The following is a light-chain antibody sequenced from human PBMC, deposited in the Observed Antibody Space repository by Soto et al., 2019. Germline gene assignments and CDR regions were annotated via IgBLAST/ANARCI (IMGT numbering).Light chain of an antibody. CDR1: QSGSSN. CDR3: KQNITWPPLT. Sequence: EIVMTQSPATLSVSPGERATLSCRASQSGSSNLAWYQQKPGQAPRLLIYGASTRATGIPARFSGSGYGTESTLTISSLRSEAFAVFCCKQNITWPPLTFGGGTKVEIK. CDR2: GAS. V-gene: IGKV3D-15*01. J-gene: IGKJ4*01.